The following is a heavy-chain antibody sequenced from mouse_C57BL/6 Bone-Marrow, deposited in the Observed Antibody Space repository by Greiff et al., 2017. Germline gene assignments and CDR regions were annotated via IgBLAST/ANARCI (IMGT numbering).Heavy chain of an antibody. J-gene: IGHJ4*01. CDR2: IHPNSGST. Sequence: QVQLQQPGAELVKPGASVKLSCKASAYTFTSYWMHRVKQRPGQGLEWIGMIHPNSGSTNYNEKFKSKATLTVDKSSSTAYMQLSSLTSEDSAVYYCERGTGLYAMDGRGQGASGTDSS. CDR1: AYTFTSYW. V-gene: IGHV1-64*01. D-gene: IGHD4-1*01. CDR3: ERGTGLYAMDG.